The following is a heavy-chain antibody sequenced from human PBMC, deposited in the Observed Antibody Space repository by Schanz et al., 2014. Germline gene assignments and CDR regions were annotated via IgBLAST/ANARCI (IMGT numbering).Heavy chain of an antibody. Sequence: VQLVESGGCLLQPGGSLRLSCAASGFSVSSYWMHWVRQAPGKGLEWVAFISYDGNNQYYADSVKGRFTISRDNSKNTLYLQMNSLRAEDTAVYYCARPIYDLWSGSFDYWGQGTLVTVSS. CDR1: GFSVSSYW. V-gene: IGHV3-30*03. D-gene: IGHD3-3*01. J-gene: IGHJ4*02. CDR2: ISYDGNNQ. CDR3: ARPIYDLWSGSFDY.